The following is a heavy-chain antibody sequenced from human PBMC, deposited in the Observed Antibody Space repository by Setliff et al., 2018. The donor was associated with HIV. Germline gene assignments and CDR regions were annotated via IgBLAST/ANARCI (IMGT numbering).Heavy chain of an antibody. J-gene: IGHJ4*02. Sequence: SETLSLTCTVSGGSISSHYWSWIRQPPGKGLEWIGYIYYSGSTNYNPSLKSRVTISVDTSKNQFFLKLSSVTAADTAVYYCAREGRHYSSAWTFDYWGQGTLVTVSS. V-gene: IGHV4-59*11. CDR2: IYYSGST. CDR3: AREGRHYSSAWTFDY. D-gene: IGHD6-19*01. CDR1: GGSISSHY.